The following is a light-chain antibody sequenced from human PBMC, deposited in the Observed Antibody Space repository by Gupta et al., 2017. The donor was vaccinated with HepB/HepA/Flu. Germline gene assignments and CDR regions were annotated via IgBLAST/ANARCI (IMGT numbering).Light chain of an antibody. J-gene: IGLJ2*01. V-gene: IGLV2-14*03. CDR1: SSDVGGYNY. Sequence: QSALTQPASVSGSPGQSITISCTGTSSDVGGYNYVSWYQQHPVKAPKLMIYDVSNRPSGVSNRFSGSKSGNTAPLTISGLQAEDEADYYCSSYTSSSTLGHVVFGGGTKLTVL. CDR2: DVS. CDR3: SSYTSSSTLGHVV.